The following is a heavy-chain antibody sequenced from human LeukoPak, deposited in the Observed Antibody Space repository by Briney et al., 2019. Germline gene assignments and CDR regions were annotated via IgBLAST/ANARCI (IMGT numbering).Heavy chain of an antibody. J-gene: IGHJ4*02. CDR2: ISYDGSNK. Sequence: PGGSLRLSCAASGFTFSSYAMHWVRQAPGKGLEWVAVISYDGSNKYYADSVKGRFTISRDNSKNTLYLQMNSLRAEDTAVYYCARGHSSSWDWGQGTLVNVSS. CDR3: ARGHSSSWD. V-gene: IGHV3-30*04. CDR1: GFTFSSYA. D-gene: IGHD6-13*01.